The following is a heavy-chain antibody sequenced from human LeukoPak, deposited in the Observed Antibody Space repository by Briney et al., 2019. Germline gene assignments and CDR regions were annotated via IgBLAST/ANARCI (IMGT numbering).Heavy chain of an antibody. CDR1: GFTFSSYW. J-gene: IGHJ4*02. Sequence: GGSLRLSCAAYGFTFSSYWMSWVRQAPGKGLEWVANIKQDESEKYYVDSVKGRFTISRGNAKNSLYLQMNSLRAEDTAVYYCARDKIEGPTKLDYWGQGILVTVSS. CDR2: IKQDESEK. V-gene: IGHV3-7*01. CDR3: ARDKIEGPTKLDY. D-gene: IGHD1-1*01.